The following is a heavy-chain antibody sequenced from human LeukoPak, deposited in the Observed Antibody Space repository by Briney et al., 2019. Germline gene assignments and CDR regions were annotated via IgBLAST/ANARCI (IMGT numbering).Heavy chain of an antibody. CDR2: IYYSGST. CDR1: GGSISSSSYY. J-gene: IGHJ5*02. V-gene: IGHV4-39*01. CDR3: ARHELTYYYVPFDP. Sequence: PSETLSLTCTVSGGSISSSSYYWGWIRQPPGKGLEWIGSIYYSGSTYYNPSLKSRVTISVDTSKNQFSLKLSSVTAADTAVYYCARHELTYYYVPFDPWGQGTLVTVSS. D-gene: IGHD3-10*02.